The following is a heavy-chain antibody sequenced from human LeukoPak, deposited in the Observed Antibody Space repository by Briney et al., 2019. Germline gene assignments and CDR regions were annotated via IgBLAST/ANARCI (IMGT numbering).Heavy chain of an antibody. CDR2: IRYDGSNK. V-gene: IGHV3-30*02. CDR3: AKGYDFWSGFDAFDI. J-gene: IGHJ3*02. Sequence: PGGSLRLSCAASGFTFSSYGMHWVRQAPGKGLEWVAFIRYDGSNKYYADSVKGRFTISRDNSKNTLYLQMNSLRAEDTAVYYCAKGYDFWSGFDAFDIWGQGAMVTVSS. D-gene: IGHD3-3*01. CDR1: GFTFSSYG.